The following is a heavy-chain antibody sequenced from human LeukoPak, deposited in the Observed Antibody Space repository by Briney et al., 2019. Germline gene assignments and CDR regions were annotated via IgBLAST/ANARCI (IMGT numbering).Heavy chain of an antibody. CDR2: IKQDGSEK. V-gene: IGHV3-7*04. Sequence: GGSLRLSCAASGFTFSNAWMSWVRQAPGKGLEWVANIKQDGSEKYYVDSVKGRFTISRDNAKNSLYLQMNSLRAEDTAVYYCARVRYSSGWSVVFDYWGQGTLVTVSS. J-gene: IGHJ4*02. CDR3: ARVRYSSGWSVVFDY. D-gene: IGHD6-19*01. CDR1: GFTFSNAW.